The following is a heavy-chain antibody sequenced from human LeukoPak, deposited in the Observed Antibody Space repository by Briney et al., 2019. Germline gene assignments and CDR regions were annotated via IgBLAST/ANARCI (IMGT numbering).Heavy chain of an antibody. V-gene: IGHV1-69*13. D-gene: IGHD4-17*01. CDR2: IIPIFGTA. Sequence: RASVKISCQASGGTFSSYAISWVRQAPGQGLEWMGGIIPIFGTANYAQKFQGRVTITADESTSTAYMELSSLRSEDTAVYYCARGLEATYGDYYQLGVDWFDLWGQGTLVTVSS. CDR3: ARGLEATYGDYYQLGVDWFDL. CDR1: GGTFSSYA. J-gene: IGHJ5*02.